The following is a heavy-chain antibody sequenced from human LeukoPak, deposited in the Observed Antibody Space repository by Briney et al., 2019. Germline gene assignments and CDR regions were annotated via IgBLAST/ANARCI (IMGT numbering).Heavy chain of an antibody. CDR3: ARGKYSGYEIGGYNWFDP. D-gene: IGHD5-12*01. Sequence: GASVKVSCKASGGTFSSYAISWVRQAPGQGLEWMGRIIPILGIANYAQKFQGRVTITADKSTSTAYMELSSLRSEDTAVYYCARGKYSGYEIGGYNWFDPWGQGTLVTVSS. J-gene: IGHJ5*02. CDR1: GGTFSSYA. CDR2: IIPILGIA. V-gene: IGHV1-69*04.